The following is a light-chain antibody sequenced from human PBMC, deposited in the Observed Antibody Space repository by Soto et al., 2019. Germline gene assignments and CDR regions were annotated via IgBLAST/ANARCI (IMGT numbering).Light chain of an antibody. CDR1: QDISNW. CDR2: AAS. V-gene: IGKV1-12*01. J-gene: IGKJ5*01. CDR3: QQSRRFPIT. Sequence: DIQITQSQSSVSASVGDRVTMSCRASQDISNWLAWYQQKPGEAPKFLIYAASNLQSGVPSKFSVSGSGTDFTLTISSLQPEDFAVYYCQQSRRFPITFGQGTRLEIK.